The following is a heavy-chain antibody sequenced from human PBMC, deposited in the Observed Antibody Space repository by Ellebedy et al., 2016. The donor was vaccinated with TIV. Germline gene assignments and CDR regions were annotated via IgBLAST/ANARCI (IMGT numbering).Heavy chain of an antibody. D-gene: IGHD3-3*01. V-gene: IGHV4-39*07. CDR3: ARVLRAGSNGDYFDF. CDR1: GDSISSSSYY. J-gene: IGHJ4*02. Sequence: MPSETLSLTCTVSGDSISSSSYYWGWIRQPPGEGLQWIGNIYYSGSTYYNPSLKSRVTISVDTSKSQFSLRLTSVTAADTAVYYCARVLRAGSNGDYFDFWGQGTLVTVSS. CDR2: IYYSGST.